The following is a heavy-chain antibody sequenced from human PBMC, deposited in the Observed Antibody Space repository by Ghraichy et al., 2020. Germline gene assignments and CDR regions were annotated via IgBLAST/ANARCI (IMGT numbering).Heavy chain of an antibody. J-gene: IGHJ4*02. CDR3: AKGEDGSPDY. D-gene: IGHD1-26*01. Sequence: GGSLRLSCAASGFTFSRYGLHWVRQAPGKGLEWVTLISSDEKTKYYTDSVKGRFTISRDNSKNTLFLQMNSLRVEDTAIYYCAKGEDGSPDYWGQGTLVTVSS. CDR2: ISSDEKTK. V-gene: IGHV3-30*18. CDR1: GFTFSRYG.